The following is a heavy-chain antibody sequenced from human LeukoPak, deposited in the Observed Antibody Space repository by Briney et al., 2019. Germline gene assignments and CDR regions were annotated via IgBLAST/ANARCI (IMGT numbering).Heavy chain of an antibody. V-gene: IGHV3-23*01. D-gene: IGHD3-16*01. CDR1: GFTFSSYA. J-gene: IGHJ4*02. Sequence: GGSLRLSCAASGFTFSSYAMSWVRQAPGKGLEWVSAISGSGGSIYYADSVKGRFTISRDNSKNTLYLQMNSLRAEGTAVYYCAKWLPQYYDYVWGSSRGDYWGQGTLVTVSS. CDR3: AKWLPQYYDYVWGSSRGDY. CDR2: ISGSGGSI.